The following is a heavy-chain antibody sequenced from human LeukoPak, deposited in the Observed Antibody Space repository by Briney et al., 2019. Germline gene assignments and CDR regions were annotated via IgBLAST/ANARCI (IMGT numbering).Heavy chain of an antibody. CDR1: GYTLTELS. D-gene: IGHD3-22*01. Sequence: ASVKVSCKVSGYTLTELSMHWVRQAPGKGLEWMGGFDPEDGETIYAQKFQGRVTMTEDTSTDTAYMELSSLRSEDTAVYYCATGHYYDSSGYHDAFDIWGQGTMVTVSS. CDR2: FDPEDGET. CDR3: ATGHYYDSSGYHDAFDI. V-gene: IGHV1-24*01. J-gene: IGHJ3*02.